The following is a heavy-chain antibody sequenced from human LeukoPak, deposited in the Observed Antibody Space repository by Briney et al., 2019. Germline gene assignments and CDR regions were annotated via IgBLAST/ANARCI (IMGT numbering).Heavy chain of an antibody. CDR3: ARGTYGGKGY. J-gene: IGHJ4*02. Sequence: SETLSLTCTVSGGSIRSYYWSWIRQPPGKGLEWIGEINHSGSTNYNPSLKSRVTISVDTSKNQFSLKLSSVTAADTAVYCCARGTYGGKGYWGQGTLVTVSS. D-gene: IGHD4-23*01. CDR1: GGSIRSYY. CDR2: INHSGST. V-gene: IGHV4-34*01.